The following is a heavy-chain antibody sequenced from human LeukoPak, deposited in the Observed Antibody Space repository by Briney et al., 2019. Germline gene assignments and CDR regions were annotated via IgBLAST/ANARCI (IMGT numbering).Heavy chain of an antibody. CDR2: ISGSGGST. D-gene: IGHD3-22*01. CDR1: GFTFSSYA. J-gene: IGHJ3*02. Sequence: GGSLRLSCAASGFTFSSYAMSWVRQAPGKGLEWVSAISGSGGSTYYADSVKGRFTISRDNSKNTLYLQMNSLKAEDTAVYYCAKDPSYDSSGTHDAFDIWGQGTMVTVSS. CDR3: AKDPSYDSSGTHDAFDI. V-gene: IGHV3-23*01.